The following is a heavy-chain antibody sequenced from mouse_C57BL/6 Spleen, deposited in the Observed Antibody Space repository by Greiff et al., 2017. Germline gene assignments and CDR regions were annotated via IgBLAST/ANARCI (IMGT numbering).Heavy chain of an antibody. CDR1: GYSFTGYY. D-gene: IGHD1-1*02. Sequence: EVQLQQSGPELVKPGASVKISCKASGYSFTGYYMNWVKQSPEKSLEWIGEINPSTGGTTYNQKFKAKATLTVDKSSSTAYMQLKSLTSEDSAVYYCAGGLWSNYCDYWGQGTTLTVSS. V-gene: IGHV1-42*01. J-gene: IGHJ2*01. CDR2: INPSTGGT. CDR3: AGGLWSNYCDY.